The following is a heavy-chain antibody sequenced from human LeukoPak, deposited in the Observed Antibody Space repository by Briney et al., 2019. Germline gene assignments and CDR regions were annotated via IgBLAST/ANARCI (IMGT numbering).Heavy chain of an antibody. J-gene: IGHJ5*02. CDR3: ARGAYYDFWSGNLYNWFDP. Sequence: PSETLSLTCTDSGYSISSGFYWGWIRQPPGKGLEWIGSIYHSGSTNYNPSLKSRVTISVDTSKNQFSLKLSSVTAADTAVYYCARGAYYDFWSGNLYNWFDPWGQGTLVTVSS. CDR2: IYHSGST. V-gene: IGHV4-38-2*02. CDR1: GYSISSGFY. D-gene: IGHD3-3*01.